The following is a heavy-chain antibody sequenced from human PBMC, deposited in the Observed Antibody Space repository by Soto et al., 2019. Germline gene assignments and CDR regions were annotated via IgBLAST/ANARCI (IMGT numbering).Heavy chain of an antibody. CDR1: GGSISSGDYY. Sequence: SETLSLTCTVSGGSISSGDYYWSWIRQPPGKGLEWIGYIYYSGSTYYNPSLKSRVTISVDTSKNQFSLKLSSVTAADTAMYYCAIYESSAFAPFFDYWGQGTLVTVSS. CDR3: AIYESSAFAPFFDY. CDR2: IYYSGST. V-gene: IGHV4-30-4*01. J-gene: IGHJ4*02. D-gene: IGHD3-22*01.